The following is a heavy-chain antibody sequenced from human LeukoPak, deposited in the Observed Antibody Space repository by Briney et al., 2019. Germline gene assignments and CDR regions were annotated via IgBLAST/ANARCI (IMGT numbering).Heavy chain of an antibody. V-gene: IGHV3-30-3*01. D-gene: IGHD3-10*01. CDR1: GFTFSSYA. CDR3: ARDDDYYGSGSYYRY. J-gene: IGHJ4*02. Sequence: GRSLRLSCAASGFTFSSYAMHWVRQAPGKGLEWVAVISYDGSNKYYADSVKGRFTISRDNSKNTLYLQMNSLRAEDTAVYYCARDDDYYGSGSYYRYWGQGTLVTVSS. CDR2: ISYDGSNK.